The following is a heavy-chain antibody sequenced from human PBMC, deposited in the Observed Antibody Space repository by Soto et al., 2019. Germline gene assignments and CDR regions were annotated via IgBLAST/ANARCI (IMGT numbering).Heavy chain of an antibody. Sequence: GGSLRLSCAASGFTFSSYSMNWVRQAPGKGLEWVSYISSSSSTIYYADSVKGRFTISRDNAKNSLYLQMNSLRDEDTAVYYCARERVDIVAHDAFDIWGQGTMVPVSS. J-gene: IGHJ3*02. CDR2: ISSSSSTI. D-gene: IGHD5-12*01. CDR1: GFTFSSYS. CDR3: ARERVDIVAHDAFDI. V-gene: IGHV3-48*02.